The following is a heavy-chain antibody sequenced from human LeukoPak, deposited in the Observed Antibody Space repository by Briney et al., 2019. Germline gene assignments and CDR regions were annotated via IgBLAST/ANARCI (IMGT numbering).Heavy chain of an antibody. Sequence: GTSLRLSCQASGFTFSNCGMHWVSHAPGMGREWDPVIWGAATNEYYADSVKARFTISRDNFNKTMSLQMNSLRAEDTAVYYCAKDVQRGFDYSNSLEHWGQGSLVTVSS. D-gene: IGHD4-11*01. CDR3: AKDVQRGFDYSNSLEH. CDR2: IWGAATNE. V-gene: IGHV3-33*06. J-gene: IGHJ4*02. CDR1: GFTFSNCG.